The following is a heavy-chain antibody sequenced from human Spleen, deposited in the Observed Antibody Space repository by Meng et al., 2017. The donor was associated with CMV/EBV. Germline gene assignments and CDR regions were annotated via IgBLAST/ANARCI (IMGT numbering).Heavy chain of an antibody. CDR2: INYSGST. CDR3: ARTEMTTVTTSIDY. CDR1: GGSVSSSSYY. D-gene: IGHD4-11*01. V-gene: IGHV4-61*01. Sequence: GGSVSSSSYYWSWIRQPPGKGLAWIGYINYSGSTNYNPSLKSRVTISVDTSKNQFSLRLSSVTAADTAVYYCARTEMTTVTTSIDYWGQGTLVTVSS. J-gene: IGHJ4*02.